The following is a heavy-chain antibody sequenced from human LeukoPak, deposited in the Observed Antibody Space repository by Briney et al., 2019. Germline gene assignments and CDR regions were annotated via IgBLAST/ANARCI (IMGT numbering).Heavy chain of an antibody. V-gene: IGHV1-46*01. CDR3: ARVESSGFGFDY. CDR2: INPSGGCT. Sequence: ASVKVSCKASGYTFTSYYMHWVRQAPGQGLEWMGIINPSGGCTSYAQKFQGRVTMTRDTSTSTVYMELSSLRSEDTAVYYCARVESSGFGFDYWGQGTLVTVSS. J-gene: IGHJ4*02. CDR1: GYTFTSYY. D-gene: IGHD3-22*01.